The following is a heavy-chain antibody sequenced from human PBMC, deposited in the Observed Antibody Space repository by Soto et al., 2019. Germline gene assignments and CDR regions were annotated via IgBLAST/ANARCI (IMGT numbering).Heavy chain of an antibody. CDR2: IYYSGST. CDR1: GGSISSSSYY. D-gene: IGHD3-3*01. Sequence: SETLSLTCTVSGGSISSSSYYWGWIRQPPGKGLEWIGSIYYSGSTYYNPSLKSRVTISGDTSKNQFSLKLSSVTAADTAVYYCARVLGREIFGVVRKYYYYGMDVWGQGTTVTVSS. V-gene: IGHV4-39*01. J-gene: IGHJ6*02. CDR3: ARVLGREIFGVVRKYYYYGMDV.